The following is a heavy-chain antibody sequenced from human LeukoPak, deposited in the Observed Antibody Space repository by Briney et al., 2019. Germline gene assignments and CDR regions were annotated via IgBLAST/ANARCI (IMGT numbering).Heavy chain of an antibody. Sequence: GGSLRLSCAASGFTFSSYAMSWVRQAPGKGLEWVSVIYSGGSTYYADSVKGRFTISRDNSKNTLYLQMNSLRAEDTAVYYCARDPHYYDSSGYFQYWGQGTLVTVSS. CDR2: IYSGGST. V-gene: IGHV3-53*01. J-gene: IGHJ4*02. CDR1: GFTFSSYA. CDR3: ARDPHYYDSSGYFQY. D-gene: IGHD3-22*01.